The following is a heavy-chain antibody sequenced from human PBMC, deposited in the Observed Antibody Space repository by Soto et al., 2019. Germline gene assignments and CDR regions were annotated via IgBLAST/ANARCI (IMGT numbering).Heavy chain of an antibody. CDR1: GFTVSSNY. CDR2: IYSGGSA. Sequence: GGSLRLSCAASGFTVSSNYMSWVRQAPGKGLEWVSVIYSGGSAYYADSVKGRFTISRDNSKNTLYLQMNSLRAEDTAVYYCVRVFDTYYFDLWGQGNTVTVSS. V-gene: IGHV3-66*01. D-gene: IGHD3-9*01. CDR3: VRVFDTYYFDL. J-gene: IGHJ4*02.